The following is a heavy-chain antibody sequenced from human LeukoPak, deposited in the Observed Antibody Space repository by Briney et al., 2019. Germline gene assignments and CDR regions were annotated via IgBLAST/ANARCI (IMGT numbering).Heavy chain of an antibody. D-gene: IGHD6-6*01. Sequence: SETLSLTCTVSGGSISSYYWSWIRQPPGKGLEWIGYIYYSGSTNYNPSLKSRVTISVDTSKNQFSLKLSSVTAADTAVYYCARQYSSSSWFDPWGQGTLVTVSS. V-gene: IGHV4-59*01. CDR2: IYYSGST. CDR3: ARQYSSSSWFDP. CDR1: GGSISSYY. J-gene: IGHJ5*02.